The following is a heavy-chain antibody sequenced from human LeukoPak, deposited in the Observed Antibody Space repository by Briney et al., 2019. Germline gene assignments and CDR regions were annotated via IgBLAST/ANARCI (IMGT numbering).Heavy chain of an antibody. D-gene: IGHD3-22*01. V-gene: IGHV3-23*01. CDR3: AKDGYYDSSAYYYVRYFDL. J-gene: IGHJ2*01. CDR2: ISGSGGST. Sequence: GGSLRLSCAASGFTFSSCAMSWVRQAPGKGLEWVSAISGSGGSTYYADSVKGRFTISRDNSKNTLYLQMNSLRAEDTAVYYCAKDGYYDSSAYYYVRYFDLWGRGTLVTVSS. CDR1: GFTFSSCA.